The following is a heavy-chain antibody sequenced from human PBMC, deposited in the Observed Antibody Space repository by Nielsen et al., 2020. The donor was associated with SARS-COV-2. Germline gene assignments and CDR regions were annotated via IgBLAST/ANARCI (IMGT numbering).Heavy chain of an antibody. D-gene: IGHD4-17*01. V-gene: IGHV3-21*01. CDR1: GFTFSSYW. CDR2: ISSSSSYI. CDR3: ARDDYGDYGLDY. Sequence: GESLKISCAASGFTFSSYWMNWVRQAPGKGLEWVSSISSSSSYIYYADSVKGRFTISRDNAKNSLYLQMNSLRAEDTAVYYCARDDYGDYGLDYWGQGTLVTVST. J-gene: IGHJ4*02.